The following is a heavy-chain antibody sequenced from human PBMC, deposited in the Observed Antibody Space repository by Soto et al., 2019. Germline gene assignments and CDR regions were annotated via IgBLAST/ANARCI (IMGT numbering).Heavy chain of an antibody. D-gene: IGHD4-17*01. V-gene: IGHV3-23*01. CDR1: GFTFSSYA. CDR3: AKDREHTVTTWWTNFDY. Sequence: EVQLLESGGGLVQPGGSLRLSCAASGFTFSSYAMSWVRQAPGKGLEWVSAISGSGGSTYYADSVKGRFTISRDNSKNTLYLQMNSLRAEDTAVYYCAKDREHTVTTWWTNFDYWGQGTLVTVSS. J-gene: IGHJ4*02. CDR2: ISGSGGST.